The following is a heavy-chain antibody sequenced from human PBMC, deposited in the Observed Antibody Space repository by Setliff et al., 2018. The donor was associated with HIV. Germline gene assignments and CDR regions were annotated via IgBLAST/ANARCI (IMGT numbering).Heavy chain of an antibody. Sequence: LSLTCTVSTGSISSTAWWWSWVRQPPGKGLEWIGEVYRSGSTNYNPSLKSRVTISMDKSKNQFSLNLSSVTAADTAVYYCARDRGYGYRLGYVDLWGRGALVTVSS. CDR2: VYRSGST. V-gene: IGHV4-4*02. D-gene: IGHD5-12*01. CDR3: ARDRGYGYRLGYVDL. J-gene: IGHJ2*01. CDR1: TGSISSTAW.